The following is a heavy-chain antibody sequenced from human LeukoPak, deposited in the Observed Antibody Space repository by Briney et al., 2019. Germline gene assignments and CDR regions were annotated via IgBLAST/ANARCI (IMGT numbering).Heavy chain of an antibody. D-gene: IGHD3-10*02. CDR2: IYHSGST. CDR1: GYSISSGYY. Sequence: SETLSLTCAVSGYSISSGYYWGCIRQPPGEGLEWIGSIYHSGSTYYNPSLKSRVTISVDTSKNQFSLKLSSVTAADAAVHYCARHVRGESSSHDHWGQGTLVTVSS. CDR3: ARHVRGESSSHDH. V-gene: IGHV4-38-2*01. J-gene: IGHJ5*02.